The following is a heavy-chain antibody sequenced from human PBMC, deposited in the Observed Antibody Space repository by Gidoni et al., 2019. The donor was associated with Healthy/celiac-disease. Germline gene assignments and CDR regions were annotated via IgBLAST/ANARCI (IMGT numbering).Heavy chain of an antibody. V-gene: IGHV3-66*01. CDR2: IRIGDNT. D-gene: IGHD3-3*01. CDR1: GFTVSDNN. CDR3: ARSGV. Sequence: QLVESGGGLVQPGGSLRLSCAASGFTVSDNNMNWIRQAPGKGLEWVSVIRIGDNTEYVDSVKGRFTVSRDNSKNTLYLQMNSLRAEDTAVYYCARSGVWGQGTLVTVSS. J-gene: IGHJ4*02.